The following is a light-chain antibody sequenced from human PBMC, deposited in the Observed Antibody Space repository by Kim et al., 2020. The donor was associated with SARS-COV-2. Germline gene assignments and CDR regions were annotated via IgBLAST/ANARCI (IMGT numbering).Light chain of an antibody. CDR2: DAS. V-gene: IGKV3-11*01. Sequence: EIVLTQSPATLSLSPGERATLSCRASQSVSSYLAWYQQKPGQAPRLLIYDASNRATGISARFSGSGSGTDFTLTISRLEPEDFAVYYCQQRSNWPPGLTFGGGTKVDIK. CDR3: QQRSNWPPGLT. J-gene: IGKJ4*01. CDR1: QSVSSY.